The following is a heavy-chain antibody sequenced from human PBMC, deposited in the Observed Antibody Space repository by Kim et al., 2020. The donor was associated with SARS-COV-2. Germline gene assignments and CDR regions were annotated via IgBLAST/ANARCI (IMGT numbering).Heavy chain of an antibody. V-gene: IGHV4-39*01. D-gene: IGHD3-10*01. CDR1: GGSISSSSYY. J-gene: IGHJ5*02. Sequence: SETLSLTCTVSGGSISSSSYYWGWIRQPPGKGLEWIGSIYYSGSTYYNPSLKSRVTISVDTSKNQFSLKLSSVTAADTAVYYCARRGVRGVISWFDPWGQGTLVTVSS. CDR3: ARRGVRGVISWFDP. CDR2: IYYSGST.